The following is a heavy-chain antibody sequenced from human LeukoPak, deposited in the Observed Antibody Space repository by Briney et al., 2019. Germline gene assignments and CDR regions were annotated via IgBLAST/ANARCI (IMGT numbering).Heavy chain of an antibody. CDR3: ARGFTDSGYYFESGGMDY. V-gene: IGHV3-30*03. CDR2: ISNDGSHK. Sequence: QTGGSLRLSCAASGFTFSSSVMYWVRQAPGKGLEWVAVISNDGSHKYYADSVKGRFTISRDNSKNTLYLQMNSLRAEDTAVVYCARGFTDSGYYFESGGMDYWGQGTLVAVSS. D-gene: IGHD3-22*01. J-gene: IGHJ4*02. CDR1: GFTFSSSV.